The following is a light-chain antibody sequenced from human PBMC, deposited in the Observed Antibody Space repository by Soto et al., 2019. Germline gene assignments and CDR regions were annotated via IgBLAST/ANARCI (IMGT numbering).Light chain of an antibody. CDR3: AAWDGSLHHIL. CDR1: SSNMGSNS. J-gene: IGLJ2*01. CDR2: GDN. Sequence: QSVLTQPPSASGTPGQRVTISCSGSSSNMGSNSVNWYQQLPGTAPKLLIYGDNQRPSGVPDRFSGSKSGTSASLAITGLQSEDEADYYCAAWDGSLHHILFGGGTKVTV. V-gene: IGLV1-44*01.